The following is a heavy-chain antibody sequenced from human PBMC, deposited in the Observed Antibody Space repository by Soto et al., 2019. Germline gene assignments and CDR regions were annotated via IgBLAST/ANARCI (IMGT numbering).Heavy chain of an antibody. V-gene: IGHV3-74*01. CDR1: GFTFSSYW. Sequence: GGSLRLSCAASGFTFSSYWMHWVRQASGKGLVWVSRINSDGSSTSYADSVKGRFTISRDNAKNTLYLQMNSLRAEDTAVYYCARGPRPGATIIWGQGTLVTVSS. J-gene: IGHJ4*02. D-gene: IGHD5-12*01. CDR3: ARGPRPGATII. CDR2: INSDGSST.